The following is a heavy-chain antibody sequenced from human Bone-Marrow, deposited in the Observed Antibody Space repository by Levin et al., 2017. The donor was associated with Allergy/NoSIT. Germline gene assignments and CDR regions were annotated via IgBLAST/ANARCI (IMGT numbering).Heavy chain of an antibody. V-gene: IGHV3-11*01. CDR3: ARVFGSEETFDI. CDR2: ISSSDTSK. CDR1: GFTFSDYF. Sequence: PGGSLRLSCAASGFTFSDYFMSWIRQAPGKGLEWISYISSSDTSKYYAASAKGRFTISRDNAKNSLYLQMNSLRAEDTAVYYCARVFGSEETFDIWGQGTMVTVSS. J-gene: IGHJ3*02. D-gene: IGHD3-16*01.